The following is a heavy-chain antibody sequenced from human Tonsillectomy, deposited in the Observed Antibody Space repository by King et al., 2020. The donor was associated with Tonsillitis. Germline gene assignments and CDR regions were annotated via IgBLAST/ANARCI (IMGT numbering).Heavy chain of an antibody. CDR3: ARTSRDGFNLHFDY. CDR1: GGSISSNY. J-gene: IGHJ4*02. V-gene: IGHV4-59*01. CDR2: IYYTGSI. D-gene: IGHD5-24*01. Sequence: QLQESGPGLVKPPETLSLTCSVSGGSISSNYWSWIRQPPGKGLEWIGQIYYTGSITYNPSLKSRATISLDTSKNQFSLKLSSVTAADTAVYYCARTSRDGFNLHFDYWGQGTLVTVSS.